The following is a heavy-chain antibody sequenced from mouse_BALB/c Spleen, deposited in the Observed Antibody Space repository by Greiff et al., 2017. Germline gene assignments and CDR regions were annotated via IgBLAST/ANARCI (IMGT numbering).Heavy chain of an antibody. V-gene: IGHV1S81*02. CDR2: INPSNGGT. CDR1: GYTFTSYY. Sequence: VQLQQSGAELVQPGASVKLSCTASGYTFTSYYMYWVKQRPGQGLEWIGEINPSNGGTNFTEKFKRKATLTVDKSSSTAYMQLSSLTSEDSAVYYCTRRDYGNYVGWFAYWGQGTLVTVSA. J-gene: IGHJ3*01. CDR3: TRRDYGNYVGWFAY. D-gene: IGHD2-1*01.